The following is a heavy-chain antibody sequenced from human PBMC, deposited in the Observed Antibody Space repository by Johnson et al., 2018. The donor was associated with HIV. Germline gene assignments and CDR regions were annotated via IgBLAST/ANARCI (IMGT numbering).Heavy chain of an antibody. CDR3: ARVGISWSWRDAFDI. CDR1: GFTFSTYA. D-gene: IGHD3-3*01. Sequence: VQLVESGGGLVQPGRSLRLSCTASGFTFSTYAMSWVRQAPGKGLEWVSSIGGSGTNTYYADSVKGRFTISRDNSKNTLYLQMNSLRAEDTAVYYCARVGISWSWRDAFDIWGQGTMVTVSS. V-gene: IGHV3-23*04. CDR2: IGGSGTNT. J-gene: IGHJ3*02.